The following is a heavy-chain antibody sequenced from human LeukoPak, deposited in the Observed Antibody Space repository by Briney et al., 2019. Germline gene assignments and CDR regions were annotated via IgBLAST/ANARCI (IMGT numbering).Heavy chain of an antibody. D-gene: IGHD1-14*01. J-gene: IGHJ6*02. CDR2: VYSAGTT. Sequence: GGSLRLSCTASGFTVSRNYMSWVRQPPGKGLEWVSVVYSAGTTFYANSVEGRFTVSRDNSRNTLDLQMSSLRAEDTAVYYCTVLPEGVWGQGTTVTVSS. CDR3: TVLPEGV. CDR1: GFTVSRNY. V-gene: IGHV3-53*01.